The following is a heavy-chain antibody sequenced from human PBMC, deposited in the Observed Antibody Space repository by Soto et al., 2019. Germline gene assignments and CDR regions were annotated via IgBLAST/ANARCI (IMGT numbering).Heavy chain of an antibody. D-gene: IGHD3-22*01. V-gene: IGHV5-10-1*01. CDR2: IDPSDSYT. CDR3: ASFYDSSGYQDRSFDY. J-gene: IGHJ4*02. CDR1: VYSVTSYL. Sequence: VXISCKGSVYSVTSYLISWVRQMPWKGLEWMGRIDPSDSYTNYSPSFQGHVTISADKSISTAYLQWSSLKASDTAMYYCASFYDSSGYQDRSFDYWGQGTLVTVSS.